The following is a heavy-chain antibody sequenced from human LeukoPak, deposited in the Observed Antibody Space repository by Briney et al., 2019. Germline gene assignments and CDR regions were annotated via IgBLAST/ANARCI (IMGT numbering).Heavy chain of an antibody. Sequence: GGSLRLSCAASGFRFSDYWMSWVRQAPGKGLEWVANIKEDGAEKYYVESVKGRFTIFRGNAKHSLHLQMNSLRVEDTAVYYCASGMTEFDYWGQGTLVTVSS. CDR1: GFRFSDYW. V-gene: IGHV3-7*01. CDR2: IKEDGAEK. J-gene: IGHJ4*02. CDR3: ASGMTEFDY.